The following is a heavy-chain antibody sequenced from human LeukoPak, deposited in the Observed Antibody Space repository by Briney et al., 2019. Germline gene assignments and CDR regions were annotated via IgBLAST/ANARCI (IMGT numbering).Heavy chain of an antibody. CDR2: FYGSGSP. CDR3: AGIVASAGAPVDY. V-gene: IGHV4-61*02. J-gene: IGHJ4*02. CDR1: GGSIDSGSYQ. D-gene: IGHD6-13*01. Sequence: SQTLSLTCTVSGGSIDSGSYQWSWIRQPAGQGLEWIGRFYGSGSPYYNASLKSRVTISVDTSTSQFSLNLTSVTAADTAVYYCAGIVASAGAPVDYWGQGTLVTVSS.